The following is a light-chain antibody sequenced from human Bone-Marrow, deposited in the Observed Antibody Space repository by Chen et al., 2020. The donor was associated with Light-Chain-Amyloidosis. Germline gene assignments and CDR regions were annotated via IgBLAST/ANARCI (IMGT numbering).Light chain of an antibody. J-gene: IGKJ5*01. V-gene: IGKV3-11*01. CDR3: QQRSSWPT. CDR1: ESISFY. Sequence: EIVLTQSPATVSLSPGDTATLSCRASESISFYLTWYQQKPGQAPRLLIYDASHRATGIPARFGGSGSGTDFTLTITNLEPDDFAVYYCQQRSSWPTFGQGTRLEI. CDR2: DAS.